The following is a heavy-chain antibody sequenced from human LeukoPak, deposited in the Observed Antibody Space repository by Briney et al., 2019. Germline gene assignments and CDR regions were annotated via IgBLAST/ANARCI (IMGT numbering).Heavy chain of an antibody. J-gene: IGHJ4*02. CDR2: IYSGGST. Sequence: GGSLRLSCAASGFTVSSNYMSWVRQAPGKGLEWVSVIYSGGSTYYADSVKGRFTISRDNAKNSLYLQMNSLRAEDTAVYYCARKKAADYWGQGTLVTVSS. V-gene: IGHV3-66*01. CDR3: ARKKAADY. D-gene: IGHD6-13*01. CDR1: GFTVSSNY.